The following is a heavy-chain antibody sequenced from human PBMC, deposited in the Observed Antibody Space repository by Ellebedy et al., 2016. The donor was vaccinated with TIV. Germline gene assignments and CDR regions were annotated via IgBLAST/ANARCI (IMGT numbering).Heavy chain of an antibody. Sequence: GESLKISCAASGFTFSSLAMNWVRQAPGKGLEWVSGISGSGGTTYYTDSVKGRFTISRDNSKNTLYLQMNSLRVEDTAVYYCVGRPQSRGWYGPFDYWGQGTLVTVSS. D-gene: IGHD6-19*01. J-gene: IGHJ4*02. CDR2: ISGSGGTT. V-gene: IGHV3-23*01. CDR3: VGRPQSRGWYGPFDY. CDR1: GFTFSSLA.